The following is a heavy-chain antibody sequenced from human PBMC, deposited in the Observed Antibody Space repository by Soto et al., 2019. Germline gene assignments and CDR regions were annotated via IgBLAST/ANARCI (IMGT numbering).Heavy chain of an antibody. CDR3: AKDVAWGGSHPNHAFDV. Sequence: EMKLVESGGGLVQPGRSLRLSCAVSGFTFDDYAMHWVRQAPGKGLEWVSSISWNSGVIDYADSVKGRFSISRDSAKNSLFLQMNSLRPEDTALYYCAKDVAWGGSHPNHAFDVWGQGTMVSVSS. J-gene: IGHJ3*01. D-gene: IGHD1-26*01. V-gene: IGHV3-9*01. CDR2: ISWNSGVI. CDR1: GFTFDDYA.